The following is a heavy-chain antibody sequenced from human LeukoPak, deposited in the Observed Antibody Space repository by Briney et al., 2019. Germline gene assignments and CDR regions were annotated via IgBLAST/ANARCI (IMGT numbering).Heavy chain of an antibody. CDR1: GGSVSSGSYY. CDR2: IYYSGST. CDR3: ASSYDSSGYYLYNWFDP. V-gene: IGHV4-61*01. J-gene: IGHJ5*02. Sequence: ETLSLTCTVSGGSVSSGSYYWSWIRQPPGKGLEWIGYIYYSGSTNYNPSLKSRVTISVDTSKNQFSLKLSSVTAADTAVYYCASSYDSSGYYLYNWFDPWGQGTLVTVSS. D-gene: IGHD3-22*01.